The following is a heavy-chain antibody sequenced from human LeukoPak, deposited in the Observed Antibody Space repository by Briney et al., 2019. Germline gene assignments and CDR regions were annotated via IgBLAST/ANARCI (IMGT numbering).Heavy chain of an antibody. Sequence: GGSLRLSCAASGFTFSSYSMNWVRQAPGKGLEWVSSISSSSSYIYYADSVKGRFTISRDNAKNSLYLQMNSLRAEDTAVYYCARDYGGWVNRYAFDIWGQGTMVTVSS. CDR2: ISSSSSYI. V-gene: IGHV3-21*01. J-gene: IGHJ3*02. CDR1: GFTFSSYS. D-gene: IGHD1-14*01. CDR3: ARDYGGWVNRYAFDI.